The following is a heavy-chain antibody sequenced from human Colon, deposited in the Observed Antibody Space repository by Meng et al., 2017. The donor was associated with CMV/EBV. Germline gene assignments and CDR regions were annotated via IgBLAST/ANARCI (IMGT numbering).Heavy chain of an antibody. D-gene: IGHD6-6*01. J-gene: IGHJ4*02. CDR3: AHRMGRIAARVFDY. Sequence: TLNEACAKTGNTTHTLPLTCTCSGSHLSNLGVGVGWTRQPPGQALEWLALIYWDDDKRYSTSLKSRLTITKDTSKNQVVLTMTNMDPVDTATYYCAHRMGRIAARVFDYWGQGTLVTVSS. CDR2: IYWDDDK. V-gene: IGHV2-5*02. CDR1: GSHLSNLGVG.